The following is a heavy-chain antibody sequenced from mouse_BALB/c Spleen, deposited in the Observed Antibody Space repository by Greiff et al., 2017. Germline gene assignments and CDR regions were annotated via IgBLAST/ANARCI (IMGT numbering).Heavy chain of an antibody. D-gene: IGHD3-3*01. CDR2: ISSGGSYT. V-gene: IGHV5-6*02. CDR1: GFTFSSYG. CDR3: ARHGDLYWYFDV. J-gene: IGHJ1*01. Sequence: DVMLVESGGDLVKPGGSLKLSCAASGFTFSSYGMSWVRQTPDKRLEWVATISSGGSYTYYPDSVKGRFTISRDNAKNTLYLQMSSLKSEDTAMYYCARHGDLYWYFDVWGAGTTVTVSS.